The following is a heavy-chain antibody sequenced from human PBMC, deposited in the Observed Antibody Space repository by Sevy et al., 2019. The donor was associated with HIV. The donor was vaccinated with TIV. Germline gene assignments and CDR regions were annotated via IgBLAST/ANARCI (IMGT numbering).Heavy chain of an antibody. CDR2: ISYDGSNK. CDR3: ARDWARTYYDFWSGYYTRAFDI. CDR1: GFTFSSYA. J-gene: IGHJ3*02. Sequence: GESLKISCAASGFTFSSYAMHWVRQAPGKGLEWVAVISYDGSNKYYADSVKGRFTISRDNSKNTLYLQMNSLGAEDTAVYYCARDWARTYYDFWSGYYTRAFDIWGQGTMVTVSS. D-gene: IGHD3-3*01. V-gene: IGHV3-30-3*01.